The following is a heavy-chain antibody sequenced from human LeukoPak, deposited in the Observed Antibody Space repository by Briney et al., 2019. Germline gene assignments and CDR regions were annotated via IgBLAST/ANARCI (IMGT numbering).Heavy chain of an antibody. V-gene: IGHV1-2*06. J-gene: IGHJ4*02. D-gene: IGHD2-15*01. Sequence: ASVKVSCKASGYTFTGYYTHWVRQAPEQGLEWVRRINPNSGGTNYAQKFQDRVTMTRDTSISTAYMELSRLRSDDTAVYYCARDLPCSGGSCHAIRFDYWGQGTLVTVSS. CDR2: INPNSGGT. CDR3: ARDLPCSGGSCHAIRFDY. CDR1: GYTFTGYY.